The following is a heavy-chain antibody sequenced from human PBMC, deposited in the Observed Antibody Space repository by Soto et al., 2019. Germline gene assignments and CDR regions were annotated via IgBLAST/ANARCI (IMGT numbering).Heavy chain of an antibody. V-gene: IGHV3-53*01. J-gene: IGHJ3*02. D-gene: IGHD2-2*01. CDR3: ARAPPYCSSTSCPGTFDI. CDR2: IYSGGST. CDR1: EFSVSSSY. Sequence: PXESLGLSFAASEFSVSSSYVTWVRQAPGKGLEWVSVIYSGGSTYYADSVRGRFTISRDNSKNTLYLQMNSLRAEDTAVYYCARAPPYCSSTSCPGTFDIWGQGTMVTVSS.